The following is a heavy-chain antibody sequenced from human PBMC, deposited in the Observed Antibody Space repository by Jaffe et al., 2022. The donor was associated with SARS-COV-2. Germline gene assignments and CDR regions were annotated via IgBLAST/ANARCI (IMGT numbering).Heavy chain of an antibody. V-gene: IGHV4-59*01. CDR3: AREDRGSYVNY. CDR1: GGSISSYY. Sequence: QVQLQESGPGLVKPSETLSLTCTVSGGSISSYYWSWIRQPPGKGLEWIGYIYYSGSTNYNPSLKSRVTISVDTSKNQFSLKLSSVTAADTAVYYCAREDRGSYVNYWGQGTLVTVSS. CDR2: IYYSGST. J-gene: IGHJ4*02. D-gene: IGHD1-26*01.